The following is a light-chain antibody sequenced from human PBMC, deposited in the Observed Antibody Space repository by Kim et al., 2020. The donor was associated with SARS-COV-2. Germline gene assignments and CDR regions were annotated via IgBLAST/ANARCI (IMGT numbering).Light chain of an antibody. CDR3: QSYNRDNVI. V-gene: IGLV6-57*03. Sequence: GRTVTIACTRSGGSIDDNYVQWYQQRPGGVPTTVIYEDDQRPSGVSDRFSGSIDNSSTSASLTISGLRTEDEADYYCQSYNRDNVIFGGGTQLTVL. CDR2: EDD. J-gene: IGLJ2*01. CDR1: GGSIDDNY.